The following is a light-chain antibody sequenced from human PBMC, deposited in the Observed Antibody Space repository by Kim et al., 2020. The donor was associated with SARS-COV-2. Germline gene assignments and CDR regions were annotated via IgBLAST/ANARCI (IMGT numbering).Light chain of an antibody. J-gene: IGLJ3*02. CDR2: DDD. V-gene: IGLV6-57*02. CDR3: QSYDSASQV. CDR1: GSNVATNY. Sequence: GKTLTISCTGSGSNVATNYLQCYHQRPRSAPTTVIYDDDQRASGVPARFSGSINRSSNAASLTISGLKTEDEADYYCQSYDSASQVFGGGTQLTVL.